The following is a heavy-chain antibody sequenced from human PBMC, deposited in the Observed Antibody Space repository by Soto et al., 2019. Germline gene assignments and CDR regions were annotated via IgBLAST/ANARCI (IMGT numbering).Heavy chain of an antibody. J-gene: IGHJ5*02. CDR2: ISPDGRSK. V-gene: IGHV3-30*04. Sequence: QVQLVESGGGVVQPGRSLRLSCAASGFTFSTFPMHWVRQAPGKGLEWVAAISPDGRSKFYAESVKGRFTIYRDNSDNTLYLQMNRLTTDDTAIYYCAKETGSSGRAGWCDPWGQGTLATVSS. CDR3: AKETGSSGRAGWCDP. D-gene: IGHD6-19*01. CDR1: GFTFSTFP.